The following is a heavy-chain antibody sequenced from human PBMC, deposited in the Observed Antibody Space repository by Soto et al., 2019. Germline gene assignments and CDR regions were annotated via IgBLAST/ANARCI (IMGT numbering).Heavy chain of an antibody. D-gene: IGHD5-18*01. CDR1: GFSLADAW. Sequence: GSLLLACSDPGFSLADAWMTWVRQSPGKGLDWVGRIRSRGDGVAPDYAEVVEGRFIISRDDSKTTLYLQMNNLEVADTGVYYSAASLDTTWDYYFDYWGQGTLVTVSS. V-gene: IGHV3-15*01. CDR3: AASLDTTWDYYFDY. J-gene: IGHJ4*02. CDR2: IRSRGDGVAP.